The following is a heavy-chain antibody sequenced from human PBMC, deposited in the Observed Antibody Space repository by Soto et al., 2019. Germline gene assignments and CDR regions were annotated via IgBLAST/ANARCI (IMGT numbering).Heavy chain of an antibody. CDR3: ARVQERFALLPSKDYYYYYGMDV. J-gene: IGHJ6*02. Sequence: SVKVSCKASGGTFSSYAISWVRQAPGQGLEWMGGIIPIFGTANYAQKFQGRVTITADESTSTAYMELSSLRSEDTAVYYCARVQERFALLPSKDYYYYYGMDVWGQGTTVTVSS. V-gene: IGHV1-69*13. CDR2: IIPIFGTA. CDR1: GGTFSSYA. D-gene: IGHD1-1*01.